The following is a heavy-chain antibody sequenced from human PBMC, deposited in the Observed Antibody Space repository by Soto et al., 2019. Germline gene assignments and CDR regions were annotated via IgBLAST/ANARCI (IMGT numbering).Heavy chain of an antibody. Sequence: SVKVSCKASGGTFSSYAISWVRQAPGQGLEWMGGIIPIFGTANYAQKFQGRVTITADESTSTAYMELSSLRSEDTAVYYCARALTDILTGYYTNSHFDYWGQGTLVTVSS. J-gene: IGHJ4*02. CDR3: ARALTDILTGYYTNSHFDY. D-gene: IGHD3-9*01. V-gene: IGHV1-69*13. CDR1: GGTFSSYA. CDR2: IIPIFGTA.